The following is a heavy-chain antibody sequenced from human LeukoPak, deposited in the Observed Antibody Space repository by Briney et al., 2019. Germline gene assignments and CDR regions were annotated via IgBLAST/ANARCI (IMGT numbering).Heavy chain of an antibody. D-gene: IGHD5-12*01. CDR1: GYTFTDYY. Sequence: EASVKVSCKASGYTFTDYYIHWVRQAPGQRLEWMGWINPDSGGTNYAQKFQGRVTMTRDTSITTVYMEMSRLRSDDTAVFYCTREARAGNWFDPWGQGTLVTVSS. CDR3: TREARAGNWFDP. CDR2: INPDSGGT. J-gene: IGHJ5*02. V-gene: IGHV1-2*02.